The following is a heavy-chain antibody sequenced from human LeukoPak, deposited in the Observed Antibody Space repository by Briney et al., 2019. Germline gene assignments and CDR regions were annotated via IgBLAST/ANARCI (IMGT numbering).Heavy chain of an antibody. J-gene: IGHJ6*02. CDR1: GGTFSSYA. V-gene: IGHV1-69*13. Sequence: SVKVSCKASGGTFSSYAISWVRQAPGQGLEWMGGIIPIFGTANYAQKFQGRVTITADESTSTAYMELSSLRSEDTAVYYCARGNDDFWSGYSLYYYGMDVWGQGTTVTVSS. CDR3: ARGNDDFWSGYSLYYYGMDV. CDR2: IIPIFGTA. D-gene: IGHD3-3*01.